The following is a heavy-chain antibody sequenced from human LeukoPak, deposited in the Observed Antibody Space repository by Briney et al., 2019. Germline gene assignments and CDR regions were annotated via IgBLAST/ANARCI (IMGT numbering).Heavy chain of an antibody. J-gene: IGHJ6*03. V-gene: IGHV1-18*04. CDR1: GYTFTGYY. D-gene: IGHD6-19*01. CDR2: ISAYNGNT. CDR3: ASGAVAGTKPYYYYYMDV. Sequence: ASVKVSCKASGYTFTGYYMHWVRQAPGQGLEWMGWISAYNGNTNYAQKLQGRVTMTTDTSTSTAYMELRSLRSDDTAVYYCASGAVAGTKPYYYYYMDVWGKGTTVTVSS.